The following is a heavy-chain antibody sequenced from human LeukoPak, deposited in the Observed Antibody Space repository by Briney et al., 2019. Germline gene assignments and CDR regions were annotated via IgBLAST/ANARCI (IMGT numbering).Heavy chain of an antibody. CDR2: ISGNGDDS. V-gene: IGHV3-23*01. CDR1: GFTFSRSA. CDR3: ATLPT. Sequence: PGGSLRLSCAASGFTFSRSAMSWVRQAPGKGLEWVSGISGNGDDSYYTDSVQGRFTISRDNSKNTLYLQMNSLRAEDTALYYCATLPTWGQGTLVTVAP. D-gene: IGHD4-17*01. J-gene: IGHJ4*02.